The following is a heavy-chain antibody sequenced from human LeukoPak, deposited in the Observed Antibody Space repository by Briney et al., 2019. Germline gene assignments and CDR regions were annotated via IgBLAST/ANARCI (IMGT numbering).Heavy chain of an antibody. CDR3: ARRERSIAARPGPFDY. CDR2: IYYSGST. V-gene: IGHV4-39*01. CDR1: GGSISSSSYY. J-gene: IGHJ4*02. Sequence: SETLSLTCTVSGGSISSSSYYWGWIRQPPGKGLEWIVSIYYSGSTYYNPSLKSRVTISVDTSKNQFSLKLSSVTAADTAVYYCARRERSIAARPGPFDYWGQGTLVTVSS. D-gene: IGHD6-6*01.